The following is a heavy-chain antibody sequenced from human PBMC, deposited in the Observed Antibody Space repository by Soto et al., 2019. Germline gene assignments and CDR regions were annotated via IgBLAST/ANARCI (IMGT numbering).Heavy chain of an antibody. V-gene: IGHV3-9*01. Sequence: EVQLVESGGGLVQPGRSLRLSCAASGFTFDDYAMHWVRQAPGKGLEWVSGISWNSGSIGYADSVKGRFTISRDNAKNSLYLQMNSLRAEDTALYYCAKARGYCSGGSCRYFDYWGQGTLVTVSS. CDR2: ISWNSGSI. CDR1: GFTFDDYA. J-gene: IGHJ4*02. D-gene: IGHD2-15*01. CDR3: AKARGYCSGGSCRYFDY.